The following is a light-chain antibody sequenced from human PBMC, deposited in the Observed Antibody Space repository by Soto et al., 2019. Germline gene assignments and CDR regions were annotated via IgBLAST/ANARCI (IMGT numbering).Light chain of an antibody. CDR2: AAS. CDR3: QQLNSYLWT. V-gene: IGKV1-9*01. Sequence: IHLTQSPSSLSASVGDRVTITCRPSQGISSYLAWYQQKPGKAPKLLIYAASTLQSGVPSRFSGSGSGTDFTLTISSLQHDDFATYYCQQLNSYLWTFGEGTKVDIQ. J-gene: IGKJ1*01. CDR1: QGISSY.